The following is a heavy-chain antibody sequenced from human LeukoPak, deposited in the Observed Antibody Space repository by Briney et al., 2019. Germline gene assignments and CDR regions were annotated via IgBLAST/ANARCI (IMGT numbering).Heavy chain of an antibody. D-gene: IGHD5-12*01. V-gene: IGHV4-61*02. CDR2: IYTSGST. Sequence: SQTLSLTCTVSGGSISSGSYYRSWIRQPAGKGLEWIGRIYTSGSTNYNPSLKSRVTMSIDTSKNQFSLKLSSVTAADTAVYHCARDNTVADAFDMWGQGTMVTVSS. J-gene: IGHJ3*02. CDR1: GGSISSGSYY. CDR3: ARDNTVADAFDM.